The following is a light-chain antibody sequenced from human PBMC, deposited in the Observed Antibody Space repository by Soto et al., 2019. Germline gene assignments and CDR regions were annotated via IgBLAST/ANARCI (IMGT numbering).Light chain of an antibody. J-gene: IGKJ3*01. V-gene: IGKV1-9*01. Sequence: DMQLTQSPSFLSASVGDRVTITCRASQGISRYLAWYQQKPGKAPKLLIYAASTLQSGVPSRFSGSASGTEFTLTISSLQPEDFATYYCQQLNGYLFTFGPGTKVDIK. CDR1: QGISRY. CDR3: QQLNGYLFT. CDR2: AAS.